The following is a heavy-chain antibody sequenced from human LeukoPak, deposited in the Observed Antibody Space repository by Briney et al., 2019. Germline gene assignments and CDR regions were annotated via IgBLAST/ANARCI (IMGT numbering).Heavy chain of an antibody. J-gene: IGHJ2*01. CDR3: ARDGDWYGRYFDL. V-gene: IGHV1-18*01. D-gene: IGHD3/OR15-3a*01. CDR2: ISAYNGNT. Sequence: ASVKDSCKASGFTFTSYGFSWVRQAPGQGLEWMGGISAYNGNTNYAQKLHGRVTMTTDTSTSTAYMELRSLRSDDTAVYYCARDGDWYGRYFDLWGRGTLVTVSS. CDR1: GFTFTSYG.